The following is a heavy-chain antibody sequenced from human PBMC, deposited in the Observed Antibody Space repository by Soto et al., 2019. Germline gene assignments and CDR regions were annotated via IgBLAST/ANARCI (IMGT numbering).Heavy chain of an antibody. J-gene: IGHJ6*03. D-gene: IGHD5-18*01. Sequence: GGSLRLSCAASGFTFSSYGMHWVRQAPGKGLEWVAVIWYDGSNKYYADSVKGRFTISRDNSKNTLYLQMNSLRAEDTAVYYCARAGYSYGYDETYYYYYYMDVWGKGTTVTVSS. V-gene: IGHV3-33*01. CDR3: ARAGYSYGYDETYYYYYYMDV. CDR2: IWYDGSNK. CDR1: GFTFSSYG.